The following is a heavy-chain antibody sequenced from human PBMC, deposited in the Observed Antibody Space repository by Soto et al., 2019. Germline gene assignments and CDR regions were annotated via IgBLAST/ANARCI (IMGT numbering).Heavy chain of an antibody. CDR1: GITFCDYS. V-gene: IGHV3-23*01. J-gene: IGHJ3*02. CDR2: ISGGTDTT. CDR3: ATVLSAAFDI. Sequence: GGSLRLCCAVCGITFCDYSINWVRQAPGKGLEWVSGISGGTDTTYYADSVKGRFTISRDNSKNTVYLQMNSLRAEDTALYYCATVLSAAFDIWGQGTMVT.